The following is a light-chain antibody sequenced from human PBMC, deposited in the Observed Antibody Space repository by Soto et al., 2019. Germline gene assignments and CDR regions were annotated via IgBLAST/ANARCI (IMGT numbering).Light chain of an antibody. CDR2: LGS. J-gene: IGKJ2*01. CDR3: MQALQIPQT. CDR1: QSLLHRNGYNY. V-gene: IGKV2-28*01. Sequence: DLVMTQSPLSLPVTPGEPASISCRSSQSLLHRNGYNYLDWYMQKPGQSPQVLIYLGSNRASGVPDRFSGSGSGTDFTLKISRVEAEDVGVYYCMQALQIPQTFGQGTKLEIK.